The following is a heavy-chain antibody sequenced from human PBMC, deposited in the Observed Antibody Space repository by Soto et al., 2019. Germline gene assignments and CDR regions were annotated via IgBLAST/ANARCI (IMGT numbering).Heavy chain of an antibody. Sequence: ASVKVSCKASGYTFTGYYMHWVRQAPGQGLEWMGWINPNSGGTNYAQKFQGRVTMTRDTSISTAYMELSRLRSDDTAVYYCARGSYPGPAAILSPDHYYYGMDVWGQGTTVTVSS. CDR3: ARGSYPGPAAILSPDHYYYGMDV. J-gene: IGHJ6*02. V-gene: IGHV1-2*02. D-gene: IGHD2-2*02. CDR1: GYTFTGYY. CDR2: INPNSGGT.